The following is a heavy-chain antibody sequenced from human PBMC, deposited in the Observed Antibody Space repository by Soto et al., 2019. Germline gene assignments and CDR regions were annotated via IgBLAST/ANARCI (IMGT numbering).Heavy chain of an antibody. D-gene: IGHD4-17*01. CDR2: ISYDGSNK. CDR3: ARERDDYGDYSYFDY. Sequence: QVQLVESGGGVVQPGRSLRLSCAASGFTFSSYAVHWVRQAPGKGLEWVAVISYDGSNKYYADSVKGRFTISRDNSKNTLYLQMNSLRAEDTAVYYCARERDDYGDYSYFDYWGQGTLVTVSS. V-gene: IGHV3-30-3*01. J-gene: IGHJ4*02. CDR1: GFTFSSYA.